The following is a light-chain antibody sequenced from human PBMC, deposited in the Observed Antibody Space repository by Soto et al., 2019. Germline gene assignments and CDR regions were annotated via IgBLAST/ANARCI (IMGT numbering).Light chain of an antibody. J-gene: IGKJ1*01. CDR3: QQLNSYPRT. CDR1: QGISSY. V-gene: IGKV1-9*01. CDR2: AAS. Sequence: DIQLTQSPSFLSASVGDRVTITCRASQGISSYLAWYQQKPGKAPKLLIYAASTLQSGVPSRFSGSGSGTEFTLTISSLQPEDFETYYRQQLNSYPRTFGQATKVDI.